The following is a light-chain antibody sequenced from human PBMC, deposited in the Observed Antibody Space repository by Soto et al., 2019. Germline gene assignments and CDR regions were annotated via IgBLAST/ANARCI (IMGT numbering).Light chain of an antibody. V-gene: IGKV1-5*01. Sequence: DIQMPQSPSTLSASVGDRVTITCRASQSIGSWLAWYQQKPGKAPKLLIYDASSLESGVPSRFSGSGSGTEFALTISSLQPDDFATYYCQQNYGYSGTFGQGTKLEIK. CDR1: QSIGSW. J-gene: IGKJ2*01. CDR2: DAS. CDR3: QQNYGYSGT.